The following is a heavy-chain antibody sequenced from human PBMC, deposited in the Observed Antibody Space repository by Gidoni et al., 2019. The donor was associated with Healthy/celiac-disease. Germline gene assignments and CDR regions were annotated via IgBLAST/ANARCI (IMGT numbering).Heavy chain of an antibody. D-gene: IGHD3-22*01. J-gene: IGHJ3*02. CDR1: RFTFSSYA. Sequence: EVQLLESGGGLVQPGGSLRLSCAASRFTFSSYAMPWVRQAPGKGLDWVSAISGSGDTTYYADFVRGRFTISRDNSKNTLYLQMNSLRAEDTAVYFCAKFTMIVVVIESDAFDIWGQGTMVTVSS. CDR3: AKFTMIVVVIESDAFDI. CDR2: ISGSGDTT. V-gene: IGHV3-23*01.